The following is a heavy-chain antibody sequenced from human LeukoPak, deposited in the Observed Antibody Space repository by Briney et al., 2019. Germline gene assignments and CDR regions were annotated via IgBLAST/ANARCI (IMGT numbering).Heavy chain of an antibody. Sequence: GASVKVSCKASGYTFTSYDINWVRQATGQGLEWMGWMNPNSGNTGYAQKFQSRVTMTRNTSISTAYMELSSLRSEDTAVYYCARLIGYCSSTSCRRSGYYYYMDVWGKGTTVTVSS. J-gene: IGHJ6*03. CDR2: MNPNSGNT. CDR3: ARLIGYCSSTSCRRSGYYYYMDV. D-gene: IGHD2-2*01. V-gene: IGHV1-8*01. CDR1: GYTFTSYD.